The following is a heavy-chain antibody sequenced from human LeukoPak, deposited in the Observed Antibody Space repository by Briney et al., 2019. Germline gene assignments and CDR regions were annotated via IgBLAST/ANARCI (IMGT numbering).Heavy chain of an antibody. J-gene: IGHJ4*02. V-gene: IGHV3-48*03. CDR3: ASTKMVRGVIFDY. CDR1: GFTFSSYE. Sequence: GGSLRLSCAASGFTFSSYEMNWVRQAPGKGLEWVSYISSSGSTIYYADSVKGRFTISRDNAKNSLYLQMNSLRAEDTADYYCASTKMVRGVIFDYWGQGTLVTVSS. CDR2: ISSSGSTI. D-gene: IGHD3-10*01.